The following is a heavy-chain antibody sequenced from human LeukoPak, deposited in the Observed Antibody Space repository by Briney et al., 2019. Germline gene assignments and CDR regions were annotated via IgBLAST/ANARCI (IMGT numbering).Heavy chain of an antibody. D-gene: IGHD2-2*01. V-gene: IGHV4-34*01. CDR3: ARFKGTAPPNRGYCSSTSCLFRYYYYGMDV. CDR2: INHSGST. Sequence: SETLSLTCAVYGGSFSGYYWSWIRQPPGKGQEWIGEINHSGSTNYNPSLKSRVTISVDTSKNQFSLKLSSVTAADTAVYYCARFKGTAPPNRGYCSSTSCLFRYYYYGMDVWGQGTTVTVSS. J-gene: IGHJ6*02. CDR1: GGSFSGYY.